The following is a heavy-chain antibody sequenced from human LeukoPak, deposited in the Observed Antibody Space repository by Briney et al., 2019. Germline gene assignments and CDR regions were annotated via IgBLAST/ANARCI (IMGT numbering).Heavy chain of an antibody. Sequence: ASVKVSCKASGYTFTSYAMHWVRQAPGQGLEWMGWINPNSGGTNYAQKFQGRVTMTRDTSISTAYMELSRLRSDDTAVYYCARATRNSNYVGPNTNFDYWGQGTLVTVSS. CDR3: ARATRNSNYVGPNTNFDY. CDR1: GYTFTSYA. J-gene: IGHJ4*02. V-gene: IGHV1-2*02. D-gene: IGHD1-7*01. CDR2: INPNSGGT.